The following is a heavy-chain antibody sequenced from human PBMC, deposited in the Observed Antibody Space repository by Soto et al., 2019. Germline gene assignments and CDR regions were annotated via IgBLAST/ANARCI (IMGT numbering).Heavy chain of an antibody. V-gene: IGHV1-18*01. Sequence: ASVKVSCKASGYTFTSYGISWVRQAPGQGLEWMGRISAYNGNTNYAQKLQGRVTMTTDTSTSTVYMELSSLRSEDTAVYYCARRGQSDIVVVVAAKNWFDTWGKGTLVTVSS. D-gene: IGHD2-15*01. CDR3: ARRGQSDIVVVVAAKNWFDT. J-gene: IGHJ5*02. CDR2: ISAYNGNT. CDR1: GYTFTSYG.